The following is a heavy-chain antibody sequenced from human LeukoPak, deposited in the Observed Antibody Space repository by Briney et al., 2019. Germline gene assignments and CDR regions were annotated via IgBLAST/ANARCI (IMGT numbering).Heavy chain of an antibody. V-gene: IGHV1-8*02. CDR1: GYTFTTYD. J-gene: IGHJ4*02. D-gene: IGHD3-10*01. CDR3: TRAPIPGNY. Sequence: ASVKVSCKASGYTFTTYDIHWVRQATGLGLEWMGWVNPQSGNTGYAQKFQGRVTMTRDTSITTAYMELSSLTSADTAVYYCTRAPIPGNYWGQGALVTVSS. CDR2: VNPQSGNT.